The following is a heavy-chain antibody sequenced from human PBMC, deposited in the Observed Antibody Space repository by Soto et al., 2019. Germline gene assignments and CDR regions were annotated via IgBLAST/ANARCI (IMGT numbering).Heavy chain of an antibody. Sequence: GGSLRLSCAASGFTFSHYAMSGVRQATGKGLEWVSAISGSGTTTYYAASVQGRFTLSRDNSKNTLYLHMNSLGADDTAVYYCALAWPVVVIGTTHDCWGLGTLVTVSS. CDR1: GFTFSHYA. V-gene: IGHV3-23*01. D-gene: IGHD2-15*01. J-gene: IGHJ4*02. CDR2: ISGSGTTT. CDR3: ALAWPVVVIGTTHDC.